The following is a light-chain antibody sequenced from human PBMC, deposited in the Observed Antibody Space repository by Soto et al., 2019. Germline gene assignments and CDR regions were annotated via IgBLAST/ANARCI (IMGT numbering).Light chain of an antibody. CDR2: GAS. Sequence: ETVLTQSPATFSVSPGERATLSCRASQSIGSNLAWYQQRPGQPPRLLTYGASTRATGVPARFSGSGSGTEFTLPINSLQSEDFALYYWQQYNKWPLFTFGPGTKVVIK. J-gene: IGKJ3*01. CDR3: QQYNKWPLFT. CDR1: QSIGSN. V-gene: IGKV3-15*01.